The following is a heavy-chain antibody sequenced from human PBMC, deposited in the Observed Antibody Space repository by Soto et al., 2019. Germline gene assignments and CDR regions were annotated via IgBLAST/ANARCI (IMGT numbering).Heavy chain of an antibody. CDR2: IYYSGGT. J-gene: IGHJ4*02. CDR1: GGSISSYY. Sequence: SETLSLTCTVSGGSISSYYWSWIRQPPGKGLEWIGYIYYSGGTNYNPSLKSRVTISVDTSKNQFSLKLSSVTAADTAVYYCARARYYGGNPPDYWGQGTLVTVSS. V-gene: IGHV4-59*01. CDR3: ARARYYGGNPPDY. D-gene: IGHD4-17*01.